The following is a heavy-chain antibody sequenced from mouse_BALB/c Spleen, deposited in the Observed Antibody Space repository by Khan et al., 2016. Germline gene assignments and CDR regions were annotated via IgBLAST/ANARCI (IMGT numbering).Heavy chain of an antibody. D-gene: IGHD1-1*01. CDR2: INPDSSTI. CDR3: ARAGYYGYLAY. Sequence: EVKLLESGGGLVQPGGSLKLSCAASGFDFSRYWMSWVRQAPGKGLEWIGEINPDSSTINYTPSLKAKFIISRDNAKNTLYLQMSKVRSEDTSLYYCARAGYYGYLAYWCQGTLVTVSA. CDR1: GFDFSRYW. V-gene: IGHV4-1*02. J-gene: IGHJ3*01.